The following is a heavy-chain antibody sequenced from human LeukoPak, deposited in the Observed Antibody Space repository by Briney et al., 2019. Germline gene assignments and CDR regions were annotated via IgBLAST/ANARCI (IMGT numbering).Heavy chain of an antibody. V-gene: IGHV1-69*13. Sequence: GASVKVSCKASGYTFTSYDISWVRQAPGQGLEWMGGIIPIFGTANYAQKFQGRVTITADESTSTAYMELSSLRSEDTAVYYCGGPYCSGGSCYSRVKYGMDVWGKGTTVTVSS. CDR1: GYTFTSYD. D-gene: IGHD2-15*01. J-gene: IGHJ6*04. CDR2: IIPIFGTA. CDR3: GGPYCSGGSCYSRVKYGMDV.